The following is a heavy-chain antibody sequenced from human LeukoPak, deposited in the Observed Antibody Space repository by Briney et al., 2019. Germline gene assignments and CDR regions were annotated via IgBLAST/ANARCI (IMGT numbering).Heavy chain of an antibody. D-gene: IGHD2-2*01. CDR3: AAPGVPAATYYFDY. J-gene: IGHJ4*02. CDR2: IYSGGST. V-gene: IGHV3-66*02. Sequence: PGGSLRLSCAASGFNVSSNYMSWVRQAPGKGLEWVSVIYSGGSTYYADSVKGRFTISRDNSKNTLYLQMNSLRAEDTAVYYCAAPGVPAATYYFDYWGQGTLVTVSS. CDR1: GFNVSSNY.